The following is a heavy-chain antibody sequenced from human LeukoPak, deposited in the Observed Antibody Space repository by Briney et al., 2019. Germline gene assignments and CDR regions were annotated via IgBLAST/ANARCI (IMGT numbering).Heavy chain of an antibody. D-gene: IGHD6-19*01. CDR3: ARQVAVAGPRLDY. CDR2: IYYSGST. CDR1: GGSISSSSYY. Sequence: SETLSLTCTVSGGSISSSSYYWGWIRQPPGKGLEWIGSIYYSGSTYYNPSLKSRVTISVDTSKNQFSLKLSSVTAADTAVYCCARQVAVAGPRLDYWGQGTLVTVSS. V-gene: IGHV4-39*01. J-gene: IGHJ4*02.